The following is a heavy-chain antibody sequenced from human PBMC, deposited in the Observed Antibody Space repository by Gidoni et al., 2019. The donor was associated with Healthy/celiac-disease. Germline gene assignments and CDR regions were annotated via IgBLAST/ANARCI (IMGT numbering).Heavy chain of an antibody. CDR2: SNSDGSST. J-gene: IGHJ6*02. CDR1: GFTFSRYW. V-gene: IGHV3-74*01. CDR3: ASPRYFDWSNYGMDV. Sequence: EVQLVESGGGLVQPGGSLRLPCAASGFTFSRYWMHWVRQAPGKGLVWVSRSNSDGSSTSYADSVKGRFTISRDNAKNTLYLQMNSLRAEDTAVYYCASPRYFDWSNYGMDVWGQGTTVTVSS. D-gene: IGHD3-9*01.